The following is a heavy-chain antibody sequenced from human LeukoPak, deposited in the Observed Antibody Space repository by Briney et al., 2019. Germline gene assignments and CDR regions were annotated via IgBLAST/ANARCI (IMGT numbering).Heavy chain of an antibody. D-gene: IGHD3-22*01. V-gene: IGHV3-7*01. Sequence: QPGGSLRLSCAASGFTFSSYWMSWVRQAPGKGLEWVANIKQDGSEKYYVDSVKGRFTISRDNAKNSLYLQMNSLRAEDTAVYYCARDLADSSGYYGYYYYYMDVWGKGTTVILSS. J-gene: IGHJ6*03. CDR1: GFTFSSYW. CDR3: ARDLADSSGYYGYYYYYMDV. CDR2: IKQDGSEK.